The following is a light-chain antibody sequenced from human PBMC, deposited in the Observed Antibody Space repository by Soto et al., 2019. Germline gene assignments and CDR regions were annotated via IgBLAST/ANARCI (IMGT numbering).Light chain of an antibody. CDR1: QRVSSN. CDR3: QQYSNWPLT. V-gene: IGKV3-15*01. CDR2: GAS. Sequence: EIVLTQLPGTLSLSPGERATLSCRASQRVSSNHLAWYQQKPGQAPRPLIIGASTSATGIRARFGGSEYGTEFTLTISSPRSEGLAVYYCQQYSNWPLTFGQGTRLQI. J-gene: IGKJ5*01.